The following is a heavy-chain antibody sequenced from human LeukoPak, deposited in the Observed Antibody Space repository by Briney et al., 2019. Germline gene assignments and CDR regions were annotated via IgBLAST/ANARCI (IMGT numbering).Heavy chain of an antibody. Sequence: GGSLRLSCAASGFTFSSYAMSWVRQAPGKRLEWVSAISGSGGSTYYADSVKGRFTISRDNAKKSLYLQMNSLRAEDTAVYYCASGVNYFDYWGQGTLVTVSS. V-gene: IGHV3-23*01. J-gene: IGHJ4*02. D-gene: IGHD3-3*01. CDR2: ISGSGGST. CDR1: GFTFSSYA. CDR3: ASGVNYFDY.